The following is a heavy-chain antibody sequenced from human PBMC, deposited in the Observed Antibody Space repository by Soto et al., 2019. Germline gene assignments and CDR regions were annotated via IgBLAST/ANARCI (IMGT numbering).Heavy chain of an antibody. CDR3: AKDPQYYDFWSGYSEGGFDP. J-gene: IGHJ5*02. D-gene: IGHD3-3*01. CDR1: GFTFSSYA. Sequence: GGSLRLSCAASGFTFSSYAMSWVRQAPGKGLEWVSAISGSGGSTYYADSAKGRFTIYSDNSKNTLLLQMNSLGAEDTAVYYCAKDPQYYDFWSGYSEGGFDPWGQGTLVTVSS. V-gene: IGHV3-23*01. CDR2: ISGSGGST.